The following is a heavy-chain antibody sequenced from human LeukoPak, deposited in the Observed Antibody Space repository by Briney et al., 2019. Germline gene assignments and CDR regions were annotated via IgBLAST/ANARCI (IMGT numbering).Heavy chain of an antibody. V-gene: IGHV4-38-2*02. J-gene: IGHJ4*02. CDR2: FYHSGST. D-gene: IGHD3-3*01. CDR1: GYSITSGYY. Sequence: SETLSLTCTVSGYSITSGYYWGWIRQPPGKGLEWIGSFYHSGSTYYNPSLKSRVTISVDTSKNQFSLKLSSVTAADTAVYYCARHAEAIFGVVINPLDYWGQGTLVTVSS. CDR3: ARHAEAIFGVVINPLDY.